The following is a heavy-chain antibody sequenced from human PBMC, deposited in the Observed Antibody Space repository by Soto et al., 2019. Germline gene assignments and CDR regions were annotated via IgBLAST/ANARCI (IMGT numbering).Heavy chain of an antibody. CDR3: ARHLIAAAGRDHGMDV. V-gene: IGHV5-10-1*01. Sequence: PGESLKISCEGSEYSFTSYWTTWVRQMPGKGLEWMGRIDPSDSYTNYSPSFQGHVTISADKSISTAYLQWSSLKASDTAMYYCARHLIAAAGRDHGMDVWGQGTTVTVSS. D-gene: IGHD6-13*01. CDR2: IDPSDSYT. J-gene: IGHJ6*02. CDR1: EYSFTSYW.